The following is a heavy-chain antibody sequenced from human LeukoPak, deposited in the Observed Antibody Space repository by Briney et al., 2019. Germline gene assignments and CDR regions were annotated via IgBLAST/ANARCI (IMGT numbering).Heavy chain of an antibody. V-gene: IGHV4-61*01. CDR1: GGSVSSGSYY. D-gene: IGHD3-9*01. Sequence: SETLSLTCTVSGGSVSSGSYYWSWIGQPPGKGLEWIGYVYYSGSTNYNPSLKSRVTISVDTSKNQFSLKVSSVTAADTAVYYCAQYYDILTGFPRWGQGTLVTVSS. J-gene: IGHJ4*02. CDR2: VYYSGST. CDR3: AQYYDILTGFPR.